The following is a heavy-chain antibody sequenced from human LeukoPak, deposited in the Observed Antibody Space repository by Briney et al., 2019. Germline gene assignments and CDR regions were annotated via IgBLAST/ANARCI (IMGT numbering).Heavy chain of an antibody. CDR1: GLTFSSYG. J-gene: IGHJ4*02. CDR3: AKASPHSSGYAFDY. V-gene: IGHV3-30*18. D-gene: IGHD6-19*01. Sequence: PGGSLRLSCAASGLTFSSYGMHWVRQAPGKGLEWVAVISYDGSNKYYADSVKGRFTISRDNSKNTLYLQMNSLRAEDTAVYYCAKASPHSSGYAFDYWGQGTLVTVSS. CDR2: ISYDGSNK.